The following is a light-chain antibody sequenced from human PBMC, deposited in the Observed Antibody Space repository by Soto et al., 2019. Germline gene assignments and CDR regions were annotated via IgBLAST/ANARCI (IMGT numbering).Light chain of an antibody. CDR2: DDS. Sequence: SYELTQPPSVSVAPGQTARITCGGSNIGSKSVHWYQQKPGQAPVLVVYDDSDRPSGISERFSGSNSGNTATLTISRVEAGDEADYYRQVWDSSSDHSWVFGGGTQLTVL. V-gene: IGLV3-21*02. J-gene: IGLJ3*02. CDR3: QVWDSSSDHSWV. CDR1: NIGSKS.